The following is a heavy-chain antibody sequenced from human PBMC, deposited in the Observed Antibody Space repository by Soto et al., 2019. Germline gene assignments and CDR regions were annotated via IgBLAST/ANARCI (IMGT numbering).Heavy chain of an antibody. J-gene: IGHJ4*02. D-gene: IGHD2-21*02. Sequence: SETLSLTCGVSGDSLNSDKWWSWVRQPPGKGLEWIGEIWQGGDTNYNPSLKSRATMSLDKSSNQFFLKLTSVTAADTAVYYCARHRTAVSDYWGQGTLVTVSS. CDR3: ARHRTAVSDY. CDR1: GDSLNSDKW. V-gene: IGHV4-4*02. CDR2: IWQGGDT.